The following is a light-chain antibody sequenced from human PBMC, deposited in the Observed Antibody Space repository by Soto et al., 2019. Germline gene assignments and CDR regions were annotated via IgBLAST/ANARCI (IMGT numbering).Light chain of an antibody. Sequence: EVVMTQSPGTLSVSPGERATLSCMASQSVGDNLAWYQQKPGQAPRLLSYAASSRPTGIPARFSGSGSGTEFTLTIRSLRSEDFAVYYCQQYDNWPPWTFGQGTKGEIK. CDR3: QQYDNWPPWT. J-gene: IGKJ1*01. CDR2: AAS. V-gene: IGKV3D-15*01. CDR1: QSVGDN.